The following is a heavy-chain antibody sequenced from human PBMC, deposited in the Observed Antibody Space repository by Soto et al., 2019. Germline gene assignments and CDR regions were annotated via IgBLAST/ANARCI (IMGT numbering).Heavy chain of an antibody. CDR2: ITTGGINT. CDR3: GKVMTDYSNAVGDY. J-gene: IGHJ4*02. Sequence: LRLSCATSGFTFASYAMTWVRQAPGKGLEWGSSITTGGINTHYADFVRGRCTISRDNSKNTVYLEMKTLSAEDTAVYYCGKVMTDYSNAVGDYWGQGTLVTVSS. CDR1: GFTFASYA. V-gene: IGHV3-23*01. D-gene: IGHD4-4*01.